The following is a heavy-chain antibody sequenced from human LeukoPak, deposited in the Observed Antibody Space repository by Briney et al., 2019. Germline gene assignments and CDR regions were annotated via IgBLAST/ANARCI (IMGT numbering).Heavy chain of an antibody. D-gene: IGHD1-26*01. Sequence: GGSLRLSCAASGFSFSSYAMNWVRQAPRKGLEWVSAITGSGSGTYYADSVKGRFTISRDNSKNTLYLQMNSLRAEDTAVYYCAKTNNRWELNYWGQGTLVTVSS. CDR1: GFSFSSYA. CDR2: ITGSGSGT. J-gene: IGHJ4*02. CDR3: AKTNNRWELNY. V-gene: IGHV3-23*01.